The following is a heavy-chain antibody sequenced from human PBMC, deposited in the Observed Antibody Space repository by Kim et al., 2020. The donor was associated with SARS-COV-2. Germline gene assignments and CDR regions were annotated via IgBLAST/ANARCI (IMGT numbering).Heavy chain of an antibody. Sequence: SETLSLTCTVSGGSVSSGSYYWSWIRQPPGKGLEWIGYIYYSGSTNYNPSLKRRVTISVDTSKNQFSLKLSSVTAADTAVYYCAAQLAAAGTPFDYWGQGTLVTVSS. CDR3: AAQLAAAGTPFDY. J-gene: IGHJ4*02. CDR2: IYYSGST. CDR1: GGSVSSGSYY. D-gene: IGHD6-13*01. V-gene: IGHV4-61*01.